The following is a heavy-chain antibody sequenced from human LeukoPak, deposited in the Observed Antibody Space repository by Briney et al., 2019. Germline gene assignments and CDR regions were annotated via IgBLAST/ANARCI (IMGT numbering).Heavy chain of an antibody. Sequence: ASVKVSCKASGDTFTGYYMHWVRQAPGQGVEWMGWINPNSVGTNYAQKFQGRVTMTRDTSISTAYMELSRLRSDDTAVYYCARREQWLDHYYYYGMDVWGQGTTVTVSS. CDR2: INPNSVGT. D-gene: IGHD6-19*01. J-gene: IGHJ6*02. CDR1: GDTFTGYY. V-gene: IGHV1-2*02. CDR3: ARREQWLDHYYYYGMDV.